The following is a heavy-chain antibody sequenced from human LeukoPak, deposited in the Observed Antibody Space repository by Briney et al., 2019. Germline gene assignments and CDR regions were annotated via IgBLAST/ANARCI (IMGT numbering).Heavy chain of an antibody. V-gene: IGHV4-34*01. D-gene: IGHD3-22*01. CDR1: GGSFSGYY. CDR2: INHSGST. J-gene: IGHJ5*02. Sequence: PETLSLTCAVYGGSFSGYYWSWIRQPPGKGLEWIGEINHSGSTNYNPSLKSRVTISVDTSKNQFSLKLSSVTAADTAVYYCGYYDSSGYYWFDPWGQGTPVTVSS. CDR3: GYYDSSGYYWFDP.